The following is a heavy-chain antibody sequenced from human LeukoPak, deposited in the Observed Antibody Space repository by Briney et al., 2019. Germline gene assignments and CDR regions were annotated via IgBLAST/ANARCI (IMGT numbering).Heavy chain of an antibody. CDR3: ARDQDGTDSLAFDI. D-gene: IGHD1-1*01. CDR2: IYYSGST. CDR1: GGPISSSSYY. J-gene: IGHJ3*02. V-gene: IGHV4-39*07. Sequence: KTSKTLSLTCTVSGGPISSSSYYWGWIRQPPGKGLEWIGSIYYSGSTYDNPSLKSRVTISVDTSKNHFSLKLTSVTAADTAVYYCARDQDGTDSLAFDIWGQGTMVTVSS.